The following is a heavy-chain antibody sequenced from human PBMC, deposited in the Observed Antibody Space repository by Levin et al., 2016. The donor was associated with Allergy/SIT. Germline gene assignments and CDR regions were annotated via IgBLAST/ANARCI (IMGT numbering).Heavy chain of an antibody. CDR1: GYTFTSYY. CDR2: INPSGGST. Sequence: ASVKVSCKASGYTFTSYYMHWVRQAPGQGLEWMGIINPSGGSTSYAQKFQGRVTITADESTSTAYMEPSSLRSEDTAVYYCAGGVVVGANYWGQGTLVTVSS. D-gene: IGHD1-26*01. V-gene: IGHV1-46*01. CDR3: AGGVVVGANY. J-gene: IGHJ4*02.